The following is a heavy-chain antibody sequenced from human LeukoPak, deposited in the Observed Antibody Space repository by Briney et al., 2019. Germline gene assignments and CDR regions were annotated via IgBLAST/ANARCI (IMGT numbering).Heavy chain of an antibody. J-gene: IGHJ4*02. CDR3: ANSGGSGWYEYYFDY. V-gene: IGHV3-74*01. CDR1: GFTFSSYW. D-gene: IGHD6-19*01. Sequence: PGGSLRLSCAASGFTFSSYWMHWVRQAPGKGLVWVSRINSDGSSTSYADSVKGRFTISRDNAKNTLYLQMNSLRAEDTTMYYCANSGGSGWYEYYFDYWGQGTLVTVSS. CDR2: INSDGSST.